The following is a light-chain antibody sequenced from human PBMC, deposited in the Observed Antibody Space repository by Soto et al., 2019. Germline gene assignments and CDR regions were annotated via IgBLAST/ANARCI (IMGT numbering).Light chain of an antibody. CDR2: GAS. V-gene: IGKV3D-15*01. CDR1: QSVSSN. Sequence: EIVMTQSPATLSVSPGERATLSCRASQSVSSNLAWYQQNPGQPPRLLIYGASTRATGIPARFSGSGSGTEFTPTISSLQSEDFAVYYCQHRGTFGQGTKVDIK. J-gene: IGKJ1*01. CDR3: QHRGT.